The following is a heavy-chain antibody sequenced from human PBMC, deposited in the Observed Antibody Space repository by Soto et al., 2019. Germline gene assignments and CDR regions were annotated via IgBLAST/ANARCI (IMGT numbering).Heavy chain of an antibody. D-gene: IGHD3-3*01. J-gene: IGHJ4*01. V-gene: IGHV1-46*02. CDR1: GYIFKNYY. Sequence: QVQLVQSGAEVKKPGASVKISCETSGYIFKNYYIHWVRQAPGQGLEWMAIFNPFSGATNYEQRQQGRVTATMDMSTSTVYMELNNLRSEDTAMYYCARDLTSGDYWGQGTLISVSS. CDR3: ARDLTSGDY. CDR2: FNPFSGAT.